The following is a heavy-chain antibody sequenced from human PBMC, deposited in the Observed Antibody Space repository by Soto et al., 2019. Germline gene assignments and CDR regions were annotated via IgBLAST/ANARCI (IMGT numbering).Heavy chain of an antibody. D-gene: IGHD3-22*01. CDR2: IYYSGST. CDR3: ASIMPTNSMIVPAGFDP. CDR1: GGSISSGDYY. V-gene: IGHV4-30-4*01. J-gene: IGHJ5*02. Sequence: SETLSLTCTVSGGSISSGDYYWSWIRQPPGKGLEWIGYIYYSGSTYYNPSLKSRVTISVDTSKNQFSLKLSSVTAADTAVYYCASIMPTNSMIVPAGFDPWGQGNLVTVSS.